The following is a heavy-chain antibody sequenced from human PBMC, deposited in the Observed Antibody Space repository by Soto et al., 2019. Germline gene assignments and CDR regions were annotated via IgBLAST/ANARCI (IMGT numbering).Heavy chain of an antibody. CDR2: IYFTGAI. CDR1: SGSISSGNW. Sequence: QVQLQESGPGLVESSGTLSLTCEVSSGSISSGNWWSWVRQPPGKGLEWIGEIYFTGAINYNPSLKSRGTMTIDKSKDQFSLNLRSATAADTAVYYCARVCSSGSGWMYYFDFWGQGILVSVSS. V-gene: IGHV4-4*02. J-gene: IGHJ4*02. CDR3: ARVCSSGSGWMYYFDF. D-gene: IGHD6-25*01.